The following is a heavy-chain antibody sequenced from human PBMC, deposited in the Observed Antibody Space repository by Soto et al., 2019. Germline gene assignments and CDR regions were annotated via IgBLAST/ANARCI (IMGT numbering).Heavy chain of an antibody. D-gene: IGHD1-1*01. CDR2: IYYIVTT. CDR1: GGSFRNGNYY. Sequence: SGPLSLTFTVSGGSFRNGNYYWSWIRQLPGKGLEWIGNIYYIVTTSYNPSLKSRVTMSIDTTKNQFSLKMTSVVAADTAMYVCEKNETTRLWFAPWGQGTLVTVSS. J-gene: IGHJ5*02. V-gene: IGHV4-31*03. CDR3: EKNETTRLWFAP.